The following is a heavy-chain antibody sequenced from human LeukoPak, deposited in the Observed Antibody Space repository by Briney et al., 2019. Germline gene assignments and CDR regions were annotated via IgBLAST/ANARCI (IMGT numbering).Heavy chain of an antibody. CDR2: IYYSGST. J-gene: IGHJ1*01. Sequence: SETLSLTCTVSPDSTTSNFWSWVRQPPGKGGEWIGYIYYSGSTYYNPSLTSRVTISVDTSKNQFSLRLSSVTAADTAIYYCASVSYATSLQHWGQGTLVTVSS. D-gene: IGHD2-2*01. CDR3: ASVSYATSLQH. V-gene: IGHV4-59*06. CDR1: PDSTTSNF.